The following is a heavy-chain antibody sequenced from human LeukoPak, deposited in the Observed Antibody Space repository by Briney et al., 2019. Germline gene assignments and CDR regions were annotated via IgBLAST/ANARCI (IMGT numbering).Heavy chain of an antibody. CDR2: ISYNGKNK. CDR3: ARDGRGDYVRAFDI. Sequence: EGSLRLSCAASGFTFSSYAMHWVRQAPGKGLEWVAVISYNGKNKYYADSVKGRFTISRDNPKNTLYLQMNSLRAEDTAVYYCARDGRGDYVRAFDIWGQGTIVTVSS. D-gene: IGHD4-17*01. J-gene: IGHJ3*02. V-gene: IGHV3-30*04. CDR1: GFTFSSYA.